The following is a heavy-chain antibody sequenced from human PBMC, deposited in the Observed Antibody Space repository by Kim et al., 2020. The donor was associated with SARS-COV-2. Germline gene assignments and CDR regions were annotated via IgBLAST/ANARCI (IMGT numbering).Heavy chain of an antibody. CDR2: IRRKAYGGTT. V-gene: IGHV3-49*03. J-gene: IGHJ4*02. Sequence: GGSLRLSCTASGFTFGDYAMSWFRQAPGKGLEWVGFIRRKAYGGTTEYAASVKGRFTISRDDSKSIAYLQMNSLKTEDTAVYYCTRARRTVAGTNRGDTYWGQGTLVTVSS. D-gene: IGHD6-19*01. CDR3: TRARRTVAGTNRGDTY. CDR1: GFTFGDYA.